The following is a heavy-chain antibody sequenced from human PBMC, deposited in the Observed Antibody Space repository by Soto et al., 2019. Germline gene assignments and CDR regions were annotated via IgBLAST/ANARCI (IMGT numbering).Heavy chain of an antibody. CDR3: ARGDRGAFDL. Sequence: GGSLRLSCAASEVTFSTYPMTWVRQAPGKGLEWVSSICRDGSSTTYADSVKGRFTISRDNAKNTLYLQMNSLRAEDTAVYYCARGDRGAFDLWGQGTMVTVSS. CDR1: EVTFSTYP. D-gene: IGHD2-21*02. V-gene: IGHV3-74*01. CDR2: ICRDGSST. J-gene: IGHJ3*01.